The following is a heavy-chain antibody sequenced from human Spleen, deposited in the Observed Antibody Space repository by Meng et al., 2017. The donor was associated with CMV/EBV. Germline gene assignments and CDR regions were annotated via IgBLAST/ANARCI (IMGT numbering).Heavy chain of an antibody. CDR2: IYYSGST. V-gene: IGHV4-39*07. J-gene: IGHJ6*02. CDR1: GGSISSSSYY. Sequence: ESLKISCTVSGGSISSSSYYWGWIRQPPGKGLEWIGSIYYSGSTYYNPSLKSRVTISVDTSKNQFSLKLSSVTAADTAVYYCARQNYYYGMDVWGQGTTVTVSS. CDR3: ARQNYYYGMDV.